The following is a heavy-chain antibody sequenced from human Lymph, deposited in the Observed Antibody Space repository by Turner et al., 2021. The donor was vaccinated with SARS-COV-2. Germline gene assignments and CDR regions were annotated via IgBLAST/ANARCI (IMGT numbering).Heavy chain of an antibody. V-gene: IGHV1-46*01. CDR3: ARDPPIQIWVDYLYYGMDV. D-gene: IGHD5-18*01. Sequence: QVQLVQSGAEVKKPGASVKVSCKASGYTFTSYYMHWVRQAPVQGLEWMGIINPSGGSTTYAQKFQGRVTMTRDTSTSTVYMELSSLRSEDTAVYYCARDPPIQIWVDYLYYGMDVWGQGTTVTVSS. CDR2: INPSGGST. J-gene: IGHJ6*02. CDR1: GYTFTSYY.